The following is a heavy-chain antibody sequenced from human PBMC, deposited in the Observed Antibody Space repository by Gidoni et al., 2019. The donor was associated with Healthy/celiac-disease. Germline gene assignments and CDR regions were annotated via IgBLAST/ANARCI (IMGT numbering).Heavy chain of an antibody. CDR2: ISWNSGSI. D-gene: IGHD6-6*01. CDR1: GFPFDDYA. CDR3: AKDGIAARPPYYYYDYGMDV. J-gene: IGHJ6*02. V-gene: IGHV3-9*01. Sequence: EVQLVESGGGLVQPGRSLRLSCAASGFPFDDYAVHWVRQAPGKGLEWVSGISWNSGSIGYADSVKGRFTISRDNAKNSLYLQMNSLRAEDTALYYCAKDGIAARPPYYYYDYGMDVWGQGTTVTVSS.